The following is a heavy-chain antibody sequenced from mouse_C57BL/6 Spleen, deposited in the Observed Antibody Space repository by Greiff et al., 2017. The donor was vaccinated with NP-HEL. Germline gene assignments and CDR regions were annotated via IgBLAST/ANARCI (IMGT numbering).Heavy chain of an antibody. D-gene: IGHD2-2*01. J-gene: IGHJ1*03. CDR1: GYTFTDYY. Sequence: QVQLKQSGAELVRPGASVKLSCKASGYTFTDYYINWVKQRPGQGLEWIARIYPGSGNTYYNEKFKGKATLTAEKSSSTAYMQLSSLTSEDSAFYFCARCGYDSYWYFDVWGTGTTVTVSS. CDR3: ARCGYDSYWYFDV. CDR2: IYPGSGNT. V-gene: IGHV1-76*01.